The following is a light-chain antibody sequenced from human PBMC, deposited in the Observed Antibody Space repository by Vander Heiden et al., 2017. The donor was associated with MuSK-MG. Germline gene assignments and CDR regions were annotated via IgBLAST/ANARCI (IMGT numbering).Light chain of an antibody. J-gene: IGKJ3*01. CDR2: DAS. V-gene: IGKV3D-20*01. CDR3: HHDSSSFT. Sequence: IVLTQSPAALSLSPGQRGTRSGGASQNVNSSYLDWYQKKPGLAPRLLIYDASSRANGIPDRFRGSGCGTDFTLTISRLEREDFAVYYRHHDSSSFTFGHGTKVDIK. CDR1: QNVNSSY.